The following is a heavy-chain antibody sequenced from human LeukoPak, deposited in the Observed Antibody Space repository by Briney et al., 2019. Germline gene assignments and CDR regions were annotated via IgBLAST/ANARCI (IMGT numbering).Heavy chain of an antibody. V-gene: IGHV3-7*03. Sequence: GGSLRLSCAASGFTFSSYWMSWVRQAPGKGLEWVANIKQDGSEKYYVDSVKGGFTISRDNAKNSLYLQMNSLRAEDTAVYYCARDPGSTSRDYGMDVWGKGTTVTVSS. J-gene: IGHJ6*04. CDR2: IKQDGSEK. CDR3: ARDPGSTSRDYGMDV. D-gene: IGHD2-2*01. CDR1: GFTFSSYW.